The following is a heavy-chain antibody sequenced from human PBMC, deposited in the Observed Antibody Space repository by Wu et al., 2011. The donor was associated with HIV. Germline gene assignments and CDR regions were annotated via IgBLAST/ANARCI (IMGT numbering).Heavy chain of an antibody. CDR2: IYPPDSNT. D-gene: IGHD5-18*01. J-gene: IGHJ3*02. V-gene: IGHV5-51*01. CDR3: ASLGYSYPDAFDI. CDR1: GYSFSTHW. Sequence: VQLVQSGAEVKKPGESLKISCRGSGYSFSTHWIAWVRQMPGKGLEWMGIIYPPDSNTRYSPSFQGQVTISVDESLSTAYLQWSSLKASDTAMYYCASLGYSYPDAFDIWGPRDNGHRLF.